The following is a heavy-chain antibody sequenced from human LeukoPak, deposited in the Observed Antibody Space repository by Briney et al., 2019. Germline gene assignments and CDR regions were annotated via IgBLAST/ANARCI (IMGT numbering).Heavy chain of an antibody. Sequence: ASVKVSCKASGYTFTSYDINWVRQATGQGLEWVGWMNPNSGNTGYAQKFQGRVTITRNTSISTAYMELSSLRSEDTAVYYCARAARIQLWLYWFDPWGQGTLVTVSS. D-gene: IGHD5-18*01. CDR3: ARAARIQLWLYWFDP. CDR1: GYTFTSYD. CDR2: MNPNSGNT. J-gene: IGHJ5*02. V-gene: IGHV1-8*03.